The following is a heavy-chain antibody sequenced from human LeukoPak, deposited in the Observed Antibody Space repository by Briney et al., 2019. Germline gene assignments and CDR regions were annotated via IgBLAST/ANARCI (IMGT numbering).Heavy chain of an antibody. CDR3: AREDYVWGSYRYYFDY. D-gene: IGHD3-16*02. Sequence: GGSLRLSCAASGFTFSSYAMHWVRQAPGKGLEWVAVISYDGSNKYYADSVKGRFTISRDNSKNTLYLQMYSLRAEDTAVYYCAREDYVWGSYRYYFDYWGQGTLVTVSS. V-gene: IGHV3-30*04. J-gene: IGHJ4*02. CDR1: GFTFSSYA. CDR2: ISYDGSNK.